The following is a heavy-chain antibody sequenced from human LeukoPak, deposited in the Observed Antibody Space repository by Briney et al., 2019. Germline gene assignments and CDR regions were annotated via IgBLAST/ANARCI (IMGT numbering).Heavy chain of an antibody. J-gene: IGHJ4*02. D-gene: IGHD6-6*01. V-gene: IGHV3-53*01. CDR3: ARDNRVLISSSTNFDY. Sequence: GGSLRLSCAASGFTFSSYWMSWVRQAPGKGLEWVSVIYSGGSTYYADSVKGRFTISRDNSKNTLYLQMNSLRAEDTAVYYCARDNRVLISSSTNFDYWGQGTLVTVSS. CDR1: GFTFSSYW. CDR2: IYSGGST.